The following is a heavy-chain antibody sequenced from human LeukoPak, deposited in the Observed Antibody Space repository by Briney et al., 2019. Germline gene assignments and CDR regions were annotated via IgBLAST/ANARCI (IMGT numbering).Heavy chain of an antibody. V-gene: IGHV3-53*01. J-gene: IGHJ5*02. CDR3: AKDPTTVTTFYWFDP. D-gene: IGHD4-17*01. Sequence: GGSLRLSCAASGFTVSSNYMSLVRQAPGKGLEWVSVIYSGGSTYYADSVKGRFTISRDNSKNTLYLQMNSLRAEDTAVYYCAKDPTTVTTFYWFDPWGQGTLVTVSS. CDR2: IYSGGST. CDR1: GFTVSSNY.